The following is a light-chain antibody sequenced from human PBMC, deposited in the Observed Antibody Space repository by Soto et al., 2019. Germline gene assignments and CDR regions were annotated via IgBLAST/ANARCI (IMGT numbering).Light chain of an antibody. Sequence: QSVLTQPASVSGSPGQSITISCTGTSSDVGGYNYVSWYQQHPGKAPKLMIYEVINRPSGVSNRFSGSKSGNTASLTISGLQAEDEAHYYCSSYTTTNTYVFGSGTKVTVL. V-gene: IGLV2-14*01. CDR3: SSYTTTNTYV. CDR1: SSDVGGYNY. J-gene: IGLJ1*01. CDR2: EVI.